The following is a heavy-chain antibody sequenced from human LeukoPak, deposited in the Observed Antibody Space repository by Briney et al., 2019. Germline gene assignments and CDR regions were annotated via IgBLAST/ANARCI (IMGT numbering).Heavy chain of an antibody. D-gene: IGHD2-15*01. Sequence: GGCLRLSCAASGFTFSDYYMSWIRQAPGKGLEWVSYISSSGRTIYYADSVKGRFTISRDNAKNSLYLQMNSLRAEDTAVYYCARAPRYCSGGSCYDYWGQGTLVTVSS. J-gene: IGHJ4*02. CDR3: ARAPRYCSGGSCYDY. CDR2: ISSSGRTI. CDR1: GFTFSDYY. V-gene: IGHV3-11*01.